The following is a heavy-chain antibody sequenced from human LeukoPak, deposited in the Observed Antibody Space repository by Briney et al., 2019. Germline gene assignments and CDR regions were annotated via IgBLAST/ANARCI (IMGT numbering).Heavy chain of an antibody. Sequence: PGGSLRLSCAASGFTFNTFWMSWVRQAPGKGLEWVANIKHDGSEKYYVDSVKGRFTISRANAKNSLYLQMSSLRADDTAVYYCARVEASGYDYGAFDYWGQGTLVTVSS. V-gene: IGHV3-7*01. J-gene: IGHJ4*02. D-gene: IGHD5-12*01. CDR2: IKHDGSEK. CDR1: GFTFNTFW. CDR3: ARVEASGYDYGAFDY.